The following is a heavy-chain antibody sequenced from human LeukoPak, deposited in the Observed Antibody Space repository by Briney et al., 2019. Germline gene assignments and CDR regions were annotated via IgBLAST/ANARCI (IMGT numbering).Heavy chain of an antibody. J-gene: IGHJ4*02. V-gene: IGHV1-69*04. Sequence: SVKVSCKASGGTFSSYAISWVRQAPGQGLEWMGRIIPILGIANYAQKFQGRVTITADKSTSTAYMELSSLRSEDTAVYYCASFFWSGYPGFVHFDYWGQGTLVTVSS. CDR1: GGTFSSYA. CDR3: ASFFWSGYPGFVHFDY. D-gene: IGHD3-3*01. CDR2: IIPILGIA.